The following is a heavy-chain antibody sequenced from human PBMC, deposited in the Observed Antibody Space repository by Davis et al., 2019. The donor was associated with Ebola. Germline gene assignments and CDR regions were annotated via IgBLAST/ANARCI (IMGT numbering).Heavy chain of an antibody. CDR1: GFTFQNAW. J-gene: IGHJ4*02. CDR2: ISSSSSTI. D-gene: IGHD1-1*01. Sequence: GESLKISCAASGFTFQNAWMNWVRQAPGKGLEWVSYISSSSSTIYYADSVKGRFTISRDNAKNSLYLQMNSLRAEDTAVYYCARDNEYFDYWGQGTLVTVSS. V-gene: IGHV3-48*04. CDR3: ARDNEYFDY.